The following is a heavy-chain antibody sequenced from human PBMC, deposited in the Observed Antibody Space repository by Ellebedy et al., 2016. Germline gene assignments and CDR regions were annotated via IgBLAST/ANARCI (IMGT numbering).Heavy chain of an antibody. CDR2: IYYSGST. CDR1: GGSISSSSYY. CDR3: ARLKGGNSGPYYFYMDV. V-gene: IGHV4-39*01. D-gene: IGHD2/OR15-2a*01. J-gene: IGHJ6*03. Sequence: SETLSLXXTVSGGSISSSSYYWGWIRQPPGKGLEWIGSIYYSGSTSYNPSLKSRVTISVDTSKNQFSLKLSSVTAADTAAYYCARLKGGNSGPYYFYMDVWGKGTTVTVSS.